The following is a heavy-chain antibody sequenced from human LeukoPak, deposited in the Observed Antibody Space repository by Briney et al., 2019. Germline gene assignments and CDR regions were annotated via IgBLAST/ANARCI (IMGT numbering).Heavy chain of an antibody. CDR1: GFTFDDYA. CDR2: ISWNSGSI. CDR3: AKDIYSGPTETFGY. Sequence: GGSLRLSCAASGFTFDDYAMHWVRQAPGKGLEWVSGISWNSGSIGYADSVKGRFTISRDHAKNSLYLQMNSLRAEDTALYYCAKDIYSGPTETFGYWGQGTLVTVSS. J-gene: IGHJ4*02. V-gene: IGHV3-9*01. D-gene: IGHD5-12*01.